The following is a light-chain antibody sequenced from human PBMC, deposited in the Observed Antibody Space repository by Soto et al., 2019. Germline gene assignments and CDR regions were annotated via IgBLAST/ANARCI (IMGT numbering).Light chain of an antibody. CDR1: QGIGNA. CDR3: QQSYSTPVT. Sequence: IQMTQSPSSLSASVGDRVTISCRASQGIGNALGWYQQKPGKAPKLLIYAASSLQSGVPSRFSGSGSGTDFTLTISSLQPEDFETYYCQQSYSTPVTFGQGTKV. V-gene: IGKV1-39*01. CDR2: AAS. J-gene: IGKJ1*01.